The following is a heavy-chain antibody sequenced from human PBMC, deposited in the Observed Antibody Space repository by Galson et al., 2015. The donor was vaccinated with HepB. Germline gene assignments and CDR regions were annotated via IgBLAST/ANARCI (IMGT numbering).Heavy chain of an antibody. CDR1: GFTFSSYG. Sequence: SLRLSCAASGFTFSSYGMHWVRQAPGKGLEWVAVIWYDGSNKYYADSVKGRFTISRDNSKNTLYLQMNSLRAEDTAVYYCARGVYFGSPWFQNWGQGTLVTVSS. J-gene: IGHJ1*01. D-gene: IGHD3-10*01. V-gene: IGHV3-33*08. CDR3: ARGVYFGSPWFQN. CDR2: IWYDGSNK.